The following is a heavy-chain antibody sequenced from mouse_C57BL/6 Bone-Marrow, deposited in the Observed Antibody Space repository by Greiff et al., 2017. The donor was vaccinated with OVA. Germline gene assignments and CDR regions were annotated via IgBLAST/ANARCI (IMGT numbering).Heavy chain of an antibody. CDR1: GYTFTSYG. V-gene: IGHV1-81*01. D-gene: IGHD2-3*01. CDR2: IYPRSGNT. Sequence: QVHVKQSGAELARPGASVKLSCKASGYTFTSYGISWVKQRTGQGLEWIGEIYPRSGNTYYNEKFKGKATLTADKSSSTAYMELRSLTSEDSAVYFCARRSLYDGYFSFDYWGQGTTLTVSS. CDR3: ARRSLYDGYFSFDY. J-gene: IGHJ2*01.